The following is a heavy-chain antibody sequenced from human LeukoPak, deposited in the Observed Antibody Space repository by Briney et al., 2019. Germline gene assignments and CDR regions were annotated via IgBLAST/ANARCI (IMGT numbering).Heavy chain of an antibody. J-gene: IGHJ4*02. V-gene: IGHV3-21*01. D-gene: IGHD4-17*01. CDR2: ISSSSSYI. Sequence: PGGSLRLSCAASGFTFSSYSMNWVRQAPGKGLEWVSSISSSSSYIYYADSVKGRFTISRDNAKNSLYLQMNSLRAEDTAVYYCAREGYGDRPFDYWGQGTLVTVSS. CDR1: GFTFSSYS. CDR3: AREGYGDRPFDY.